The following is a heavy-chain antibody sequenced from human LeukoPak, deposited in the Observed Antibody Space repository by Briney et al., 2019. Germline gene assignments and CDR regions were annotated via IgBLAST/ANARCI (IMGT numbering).Heavy chain of an antibody. CDR2: IYYSGST. J-gene: IGHJ4*02. D-gene: IGHD3-22*01. CDR3: ARRSEAYDSSGYYYYFDY. V-gene: IGHV4-59*08. CDR1: GGSISSYY. Sequence: KPSATLSLTCTVSGGSISSYYWSWIRQPPGKGLEWIGYIYYSGSTNYNPSLKSRVTISVDTSKNQFSLKLSSVTAADTAVYYCARRSEAYDSSGYYYYFDYWGQGTLVTVSS.